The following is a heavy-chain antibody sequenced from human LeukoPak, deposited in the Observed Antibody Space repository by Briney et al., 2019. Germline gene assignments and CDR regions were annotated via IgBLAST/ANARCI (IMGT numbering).Heavy chain of an antibody. CDR2: MNPNSGNT. Sequence: EASVKVSCKASAYAFTSYDINWVRQATGQGLEWLGWMNPNSGNTGYAQKFQGRVTITRHTSISTAYMELSSLRSEDTAVYYCARGGRYYGSGSWRPDYWGQGTLVTVSS. D-gene: IGHD3-10*01. CDR1: AYAFTSYD. V-gene: IGHV1-8*03. CDR3: ARGGRYYGSGSWRPDY. J-gene: IGHJ4*02.